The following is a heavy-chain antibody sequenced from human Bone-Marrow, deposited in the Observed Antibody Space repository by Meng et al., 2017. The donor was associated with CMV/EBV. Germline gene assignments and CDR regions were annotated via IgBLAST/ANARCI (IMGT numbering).Heavy chain of an antibody. Sequence: ASVKVSCKASGYTFTTYDISWVRQATGQGLEWMGWMNTNSGDTDFAQKFQGRVTMTRDTSISTAYMELSSLTSEDTAIYYCSRGLHYYDNSGYYRAGYWGQGTLVTVSS. CDR2: MNTNSGDT. CDR3: SRGLHYYDNSGYYRAGY. J-gene: IGHJ4*02. CDR1: GYTFTTYD. V-gene: IGHV1-8*01. D-gene: IGHD3-22*01.